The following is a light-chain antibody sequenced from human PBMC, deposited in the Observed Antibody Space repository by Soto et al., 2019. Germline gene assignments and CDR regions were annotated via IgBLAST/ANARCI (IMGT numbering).Light chain of an antibody. CDR3: LQDHTYPYT. CDR2: AAS. J-gene: IGKJ2*01. CDR1: LGIRND. V-gene: IGKV1-6*02. Sequence: AIQVTQSPSSLSASVGDRVTIICRASLGIRNDLGWYQQKPGKAPKLLIYAASSLESGVPSRFSGSGYGTDFTLSISSLQAEDFATYYCLQDHTYPYTFGQGTKLEIK.